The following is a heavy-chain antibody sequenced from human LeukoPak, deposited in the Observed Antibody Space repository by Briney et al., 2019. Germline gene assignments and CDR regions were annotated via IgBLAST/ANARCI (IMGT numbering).Heavy chain of an antibody. J-gene: IGHJ4*02. CDR3: ARLSSSSIGY. V-gene: IGHV3-30-3*01. D-gene: IGHD6-6*01. CDR1: GFTFSSYA. CDR2: ISYDGSNK. Sequence: GGSLRLSCAASGFTFSSYAMLWVRQAPGKGLEWVAVISYDGSNKYYADSVKGRFTISRDNSKNTLYLQMNSLRAEDTAVYYCARLSSSSIGYWGQGTLVTVSS.